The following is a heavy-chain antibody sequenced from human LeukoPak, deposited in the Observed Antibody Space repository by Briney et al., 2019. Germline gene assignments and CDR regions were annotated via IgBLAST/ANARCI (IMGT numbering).Heavy chain of an antibody. J-gene: IGHJ6*03. D-gene: IGHD2-2*01. V-gene: IGHV4-59*01. CDR2: IYYSGST. CDR1: GGSISSYY. CDR3: ARGDCSSTSCLYYYYYFMDV. Sequence: SETLSLTCTVSGGSISSYYRSWIRQPPGKGLEWIGYIYYSGSTNYNPSLKSRVTISVDTSKNQFALNLSSVTAADTAVYYCARGDCSSTSCLYYYYYFMDVWGKGTSVTVPS.